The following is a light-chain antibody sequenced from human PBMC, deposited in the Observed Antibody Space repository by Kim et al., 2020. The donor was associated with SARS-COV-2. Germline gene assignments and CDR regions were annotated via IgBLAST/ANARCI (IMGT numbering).Light chain of an antibody. CDR3: QQSYTLPRT. CDR1: QRISSS. V-gene: IGKV1-39*01. CDR2: AAS. J-gene: IGKJ1*01. Sequence: DIQMTQSPSSLSASVGERVTITCRTSQRISSSLNWYQQKPGTAPKLLIYAASGLQSGVPSRFSGSGSGTDFTLTINGLQPEDFATYFCQQSYTLPRTFGQGTKVDIK.